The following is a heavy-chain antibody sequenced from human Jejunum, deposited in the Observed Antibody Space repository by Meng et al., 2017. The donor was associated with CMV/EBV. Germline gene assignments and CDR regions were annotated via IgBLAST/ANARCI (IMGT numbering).Heavy chain of an antibody. J-gene: IGHJ4*02. V-gene: IGHV1-2*02. Sequence: KASGYTFINYGISWVRQAPGQGPEWMGWIKPKNGATNYEQKYQGRVTLTRDTSISTAYMELTSLKSDDTAMYYCARGGDRGEEDYWGQGTLVTVSS. CDR1: GYTFINYG. D-gene: IGHD3-10*01. CDR3: ARGGDRGEEDY. CDR2: IKPKNGAT.